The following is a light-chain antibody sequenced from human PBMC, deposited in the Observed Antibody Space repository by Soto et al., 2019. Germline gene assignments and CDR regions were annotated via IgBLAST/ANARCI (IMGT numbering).Light chain of an antibody. CDR1: QSVSSY. Sequence: EIVLTQSPATLSLSPGERVTLSCRASQSVSSYLAWYQQKPGQAPRLLIYDASNRATGIPARFSGSGSGTDFTLTISSLEPEDFAVYYCQQRXNWPPITFGQGTRLEIK. J-gene: IGKJ5*01. CDR3: QQRXNWPPIT. CDR2: DAS. V-gene: IGKV3-11*01.